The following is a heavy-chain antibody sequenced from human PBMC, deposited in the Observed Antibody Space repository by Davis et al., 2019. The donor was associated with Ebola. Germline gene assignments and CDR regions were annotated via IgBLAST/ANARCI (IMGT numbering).Heavy chain of an antibody. Sequence: SVKVSCKASGGTFSSYAISWVRQAPGQGLEWMGGIIPIFGTANYAQKFQGRVTITADKSTSTAYMELSSLRSEDTAVYYCAIGYCSSTSCYRVSYYYYGMDVWGQGTTVTVSS. CDR2: IIPIFGTA. CDR1: GGTFSSYA. V-gene: IGHV1-69*06. CDR3: AIGYCSSTSCYRVSYYYYGMDV. D-gene: IGHD2-2*02. J-gene: IGHJ6*02.